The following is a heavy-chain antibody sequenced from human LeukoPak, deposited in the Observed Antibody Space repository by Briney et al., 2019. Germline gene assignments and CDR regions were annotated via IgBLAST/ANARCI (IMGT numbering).Heavy chain of an antibody. CDR2: IKSKSDGGTI. CDR1: GFIFTDVW. J-gene: IGHJ4*02. V-gene: IGHV3-15*01. CDR3: TTDLDY. Sequence: GGSLRLPCAGSGFIFTDVWMSWVRQAPGKGLEWVGRIKSKSDGGTIDYAAPVKGRVTMSRDDSRKTLSLEMNNLKTEDTGVYYCTTDLDYWGQGTLVTVSS.